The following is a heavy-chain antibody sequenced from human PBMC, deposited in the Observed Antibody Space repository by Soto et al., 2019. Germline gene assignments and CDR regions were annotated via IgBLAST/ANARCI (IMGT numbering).Heavy chain of an antibody. CDR1: GFTFSSYA. J-gene: IGHJ4*02. D-gene: IGHD6-6*01. V-gene: IGHV3-23*01. Sequence: VQLLESGGGLVQPGASLRLSCAASGFTFSSYAMSWVRQDPGKGLEWVSVISGSDDSTYYADSVKGRFTISRDNSKNTLYLQMNSLRAEDTAVYYCAKRSSSSTFDYWGQGTLVTVSS. CDR2: ISGSDDST. CDR3: AKRSSSSTFDY.